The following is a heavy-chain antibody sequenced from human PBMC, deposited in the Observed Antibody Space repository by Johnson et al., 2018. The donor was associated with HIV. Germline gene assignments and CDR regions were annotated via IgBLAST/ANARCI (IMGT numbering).Heavy chain of an antibody. CDR2: INWNGGST. Sequence: VQLVESGGGLVQPGGSLRLSCAASGFTVSSNYMSWVRQAPGKGLEWVSGINWNGGSTGYADSVKGRFTISRDNAKNSLYLQMNSLRAEDTALYYCARGDGGSTDAFDIWGQGTMVTVSS. CDR1: GFTVSSNY. V-gene: IGHV3-20*04. CDR3: ARGDGGSTDAFDI. D-gene: IGHD1-26*01. J-gene: IGHJ3*02.